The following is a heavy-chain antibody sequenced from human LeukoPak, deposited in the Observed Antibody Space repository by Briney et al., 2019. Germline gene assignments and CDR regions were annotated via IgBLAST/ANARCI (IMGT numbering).Heavy chain of an antibody. J-gene: IGHJ4*02. Sequence: SETLSLTCAVYGGSFSSYYWSWIRQPPGKGLEWIGEINHSGSTNYNPSLKSRVTISVDTSKNQFSLKLSSVTAADTAVYYCASHEEVATGFSNFDYWGQGTLVSVSS. CDR3: ASHEEVATGFSNFDY. CDR2: INHSGST. CDR1: GGSFSSYY. V-gene: IGHV4-34*01. D-gene: IGHD5-12*01.